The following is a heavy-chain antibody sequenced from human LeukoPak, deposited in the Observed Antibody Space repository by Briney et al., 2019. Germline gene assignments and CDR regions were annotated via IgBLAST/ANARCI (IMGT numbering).Heavy chain of an antibody. V-gene: IGHV4-39*01. CDR2: IFYSGSS. Sequence: PSETLSLTCTVSGGSISSSTYYWAWIRQPPGKGLEWIGSIFYSGSSSYKPSLKSRVAISVDASKNQFSLKLNSVTAADTAVYYCARNMSQSGLGSGWFDPWGQGTLVTVSS. CDR1: GGSISSSTYY. J-gene: IGHJ5*02. CDR3: ARNMSQSGLGSGWFDP. D-gene: IGHD2-15*01.